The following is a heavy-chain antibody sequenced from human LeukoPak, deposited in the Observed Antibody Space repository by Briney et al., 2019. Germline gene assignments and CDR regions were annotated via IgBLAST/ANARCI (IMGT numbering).Heavy chain of an antibody. D-gene: IGHD6-19*01. J-gene: IGHJ5*02. CDR2: ISAYNGNA. CDR3: ARDRSGVAVEEGFDP. CDR1: GYTFTSYG. V-gene: IGHV1-18*01. Sequence: GASVKVSCKASGYTFTSYGISWVRQAPGQGLEWMGWISAYNGNANYAQKLQGRVTVTTDTSTSTAYMDLRSLRSDDTAVYYCARDRSGVAVEEGFDPWGQGTLVTVSS.